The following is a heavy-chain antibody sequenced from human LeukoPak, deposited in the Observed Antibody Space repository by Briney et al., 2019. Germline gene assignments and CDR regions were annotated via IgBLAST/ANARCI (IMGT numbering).Heavy chain of an antibody. V-gene: IGHV4-30-2*01. Sequence: PSETLSLTCAVSGGSISIGGYSWSWIRQPPGGGLGWIGYIYHSGSTSYNPSLRSRVTISVDRSKNQFSLKLSSVTAADTAVYYCARAPFGYSSSWYSGMDVWGKGTTVTVSS. CDR2: IYHSGST. CDR1: GGSISIGGYS. J-gene: IGHJ6*04. CDR3: ARAPFGYSSSWYSGMDV. D-gene: IGHD6-13*01.